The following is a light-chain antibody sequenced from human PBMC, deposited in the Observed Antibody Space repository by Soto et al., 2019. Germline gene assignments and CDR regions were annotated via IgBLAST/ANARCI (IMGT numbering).Light chain of an antibody. CDR1: QSVSSN. V-gene: IGKV3-15*01. J-gene: IGKJ1*01. CDR2: RAS. CDR3: QQYNNWPRT. Sequence: EIVMTQSPATLSVSPGERATLSCRASQSVSSNLAWYQQKPGQAPRLLIYRASTRATGIPARFSGSGSGTEFTLTISSLRSEDFAVYYCQQYNNWPRTFGQGTKVEIK.